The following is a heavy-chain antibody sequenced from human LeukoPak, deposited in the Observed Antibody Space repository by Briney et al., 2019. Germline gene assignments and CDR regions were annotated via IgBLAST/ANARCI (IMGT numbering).Heavy chain of an antibody. J-gene: IGHJ4*02. V-gene: IGHV3-7*01. CDR1: GFTFSNYW. D-gene: IGHD3-16*01. CDR3: ARVWGY. Sequence: GALRFSCAASGFTFSNYWMSWVRQAPGKGLEWVANIKPDGSEKYYVDSVKGRFTISRDNAENSLYLQMNSLRAEDTAVYYCARVWGYWGQGTLVTVSS. CDR2: IKPDGSEK.